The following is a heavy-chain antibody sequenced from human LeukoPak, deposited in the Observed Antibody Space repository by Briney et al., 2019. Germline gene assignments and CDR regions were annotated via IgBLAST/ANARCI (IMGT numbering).Heavy chain of an antibody. V-gene: IGHV3-23*01. J-gene: IGHJ4*02. CDR1: GFSFSSYW. CDR3: AKAPVTTCRGAYCYPFDY. Sequence: PGGSLRPSCAASGFSFSSYWMSWVRQAPGKGLEWVSAISDSGNTYHADSVKGRFTISRDSSKNTLFLQMNRLRPEDAAVYYCAKAPVTTCRGAYCYPFDYWGQGTLVTVSS. CDR2: ISDSGNT. D-gene: IGHD2-21*01.